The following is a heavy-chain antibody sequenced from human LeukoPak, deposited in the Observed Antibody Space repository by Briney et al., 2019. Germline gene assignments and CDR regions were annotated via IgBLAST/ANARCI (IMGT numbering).Heavy chain of an antibody. V-gene: IGHV3-7*01. CDR1: GFTFSSYW. CDR3: ARDLRFYDY. Sequence: GGSLRLSCAASGFTFSSYWMSWVRRAPGKGLEWVANIKQDGSEKYYVDSVKGGFTISRDNAKSSLYLQMNSLRAEDTAVYYCARDLRFYDYWGQGTLVTVSS. J-gene: IGHJ4*02. CDR2: IKQDGSEK. D-gene: IGHD3-3*01.